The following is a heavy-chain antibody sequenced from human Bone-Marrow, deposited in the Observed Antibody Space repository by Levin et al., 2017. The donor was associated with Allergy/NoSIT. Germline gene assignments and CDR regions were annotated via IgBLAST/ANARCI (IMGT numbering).Heavy chain of an antibody. V-gene: IGHV3-9*01. Sequence: TGGSLRLSCAASGFSFDEYAMYWVRQAPGKGLEWVSRISWNSGWIAYADSVKGRFTISRDNAKNSLYLQMNSLRPEDTAFYYCAKRNSDSSPYSHFDHWGKGTLVTVSS. CDR3: AKRNSDSSPYSHFDH. D-gene: IGHD3-22*01. CDR1: GFSFDEYA. CDR2: ISWNSGWI. J-gene: IGHJ4*02.